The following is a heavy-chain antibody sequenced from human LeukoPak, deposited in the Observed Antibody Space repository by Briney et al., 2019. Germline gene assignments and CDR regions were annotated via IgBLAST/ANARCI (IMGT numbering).Heavy chain of an antibody. Sequence: GGSLRLSCAASGFTFSSYAMHWVRQAPGKGLEWVAVISHDGSNKYYADSVKGRFTISRDNSKNTLYLQMNSLRAEDTAVYYCASWGYCSSTSCSIDYWGQGTLVTVSS. V-gene: IGHV3-30-3*01. D-gene: IGHD2-2*01. CDR1: GFTFSSYA. CDR2: ISHDGSNK. J-gene: IGHJ4*02. CDR3: ASWGYCSSTSCSIDY.